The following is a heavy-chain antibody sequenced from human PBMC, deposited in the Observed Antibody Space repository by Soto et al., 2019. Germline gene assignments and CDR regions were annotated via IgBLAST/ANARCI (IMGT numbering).Heavy chain of an antibody. CDR1: GFNFVDYE. D-gene: IGHD1-26*01. V-gene: IGHV3-48*03. Sequence: PGRPMRLSYAAAGFNFVDYEMSWVRQAPGKGLEWVSYISSSGSTIYYADSVKGRFTISRDNAKNSLYLQMNSLRAEDTAVYYCAREGVGAPNYYYYGMDVWGQGTTVTVPS. J-gene: IGHJ6*02. CDR2: ISSSGSTI. CDR3: AREGVGAPNYYYYGMDV.